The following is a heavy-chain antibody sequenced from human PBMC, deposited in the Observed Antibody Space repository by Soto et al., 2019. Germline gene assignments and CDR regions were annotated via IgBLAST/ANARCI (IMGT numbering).Heavy chain of an antibody. D-gene: IGHD3-16*02. J-gene: IGHJ6*02. CDR2: IFHNGVP. CDR3: ARSRYGRFGLDV. Sequence: QVQLQESGPGLVRPSETLSLRCFVSGDSISGFNWWTWVRQSPGQGLEWIGEIFHNGVPKYNPSLTSRVTISVDKSKNQFSLNLTSVTAADTAIYYCARSRYGRFGLDVWGQGTTVAVSS. CDR1: GDSISGFNW. V-gene: IGHV4-4*02.